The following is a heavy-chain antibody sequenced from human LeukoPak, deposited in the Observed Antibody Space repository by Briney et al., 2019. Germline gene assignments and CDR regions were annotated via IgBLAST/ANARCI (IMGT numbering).Heavy chain of an antibody. CDR1: GFTVITAN. Sequence: GGSLRLSSADPGFTVITANMSWVRQIPGKGLEWVSVVYSGNDGTNYADSVRGRFTISRDDSKNMVYLQMNNLGLEDAAVYYCTKQSRGYYDYWGQGTLVTVSS. CDR2: VYSGNDGT. J-gene: IGHJ4*02. CDR3: TKQSRGYYDY. D-gene: IGHD3-10*01. V-gene: IGHV3-66*02.